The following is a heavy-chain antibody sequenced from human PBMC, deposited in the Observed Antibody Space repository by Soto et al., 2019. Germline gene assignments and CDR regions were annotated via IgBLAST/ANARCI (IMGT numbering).Heavy chain of an antibody. CDR1: GFTLSSYA. Sequence: GSLRLSCAASGFTLSSYAMSWVRQAPGKGLEWVSAISGSGGSTYYADSVKGRFTISRDNSKNTLYLQMNSLRAEDTAVYYCAKATVLRYFDWLLSLDYWGQGTLVTVSS. CDR3: AKATVLRYFDWLLSLDY. J-gene: IGHJ4*02. CDR2: ISGSGGST. D-gene: IGHD3-9*01. V-gene: IGHV3-23*01.